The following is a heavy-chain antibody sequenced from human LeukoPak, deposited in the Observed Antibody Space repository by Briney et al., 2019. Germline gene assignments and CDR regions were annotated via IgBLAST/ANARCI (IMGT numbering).Heavy chain of an antibody. Sequence: ASVKVSCKASGYTFTSYDINWVRQATGQGLEWMGWMNPNSGNTGYAQKLQGRVTVTTDTSTSTAYMELRSLRSDDTAVYYCARVVTPRYCSTTSCYWKGWFDPWGQGTLVTVSS. CDR2: MNPNSGNT. V-gene: IGHV1-8*01. CDR3: ARVVTPRYCSTTSCYWKGWFDP. D-gene: IGHD2-2*01. J-gene: IGHJ5*02. CDR1: GYTFTSYD.